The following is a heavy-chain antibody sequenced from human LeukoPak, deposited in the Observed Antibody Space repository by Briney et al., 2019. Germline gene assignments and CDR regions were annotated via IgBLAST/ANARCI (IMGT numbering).Heavy chain of an antibody. CDR3: AKDYEEDIVVVVAASSPDY. Sequence: GRSLRLSCAASGFTFSSYGMHWVRQAPGKGLEWVAVISYDGSNKYYADSVKGRFTISRDNSKNTLYLQMNSLRAEDTAVYYCAKDYEEDIVVVVAASSPDYWGQGTLVTVSS. CDR1: GFTFSSYG. J-gene: IGHJ4*02. D-gene: IGHD2-15*01. CDR2: ISYDGSNK. V-gene: IGHV3-30*18.